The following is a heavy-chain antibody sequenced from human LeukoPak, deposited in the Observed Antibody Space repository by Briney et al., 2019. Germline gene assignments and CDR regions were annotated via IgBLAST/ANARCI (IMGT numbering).Heavy chain of an antibody. Sequence: PSETLSLTCAVSGGSFSGYYWSWVRQPPGKGLEWIGEIYHSGSTNYNPSLKSRVTISVDKSKNQFSLKLSSVTAADTAVYYCARGYGGPFDYWGQGTLVTVSS. CDR3: ARGYGGPFDY. D-gene: IGHD4-23*01. CDR2: IYHSGST. J-gene: IGHJ4*02. CDR1: GGSFSGYY. V-gene: IGHV4-34*01.